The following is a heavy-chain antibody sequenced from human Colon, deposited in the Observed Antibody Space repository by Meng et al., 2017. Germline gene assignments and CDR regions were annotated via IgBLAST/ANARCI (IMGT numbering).Heavy chain of an antibody. CDR2: SFTYTGNT. Sequence: HVQGVDVGAGVKKHGAAVVVSCKAMGYSFTSFGVSWVRQAPGQGLEWLGHSFTYTGNTNYGQKLQDRVTLTADTYTNTAYMELRSLRSDDTAVYYCGRGGDYYDGSGYPIDFWGQGTLVTVSS. CDR1: GYSFTSFG. CDR3: GRGGDYYDGSGYPIDF. V-gene: IGHV1-18*01. D-gene: IGHD3-22*01. J-gene: IGHJ4*02.